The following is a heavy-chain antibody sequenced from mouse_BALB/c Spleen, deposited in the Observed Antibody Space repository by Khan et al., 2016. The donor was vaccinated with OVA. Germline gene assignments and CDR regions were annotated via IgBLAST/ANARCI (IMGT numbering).Heavy chain of an antibody. CDR2: ITYDGSN. CDR1: GYSITSGYY. Sequence: EVQLVESGPGLVKPSQSLSLTCSVTGYSITSGYYWNWIRQFPGNKMEWMGYITYDGSNNYNPSLKNRISITRDTSKNLFFLKLNSVTTEDTATYYCARGWLVKVYYWGQGTTLTVSS. J-gene: IGHJ2*01. CDR3: ARGWLVKVYY. D-gene: IGHD2-3*01. V-gene: IGHV3-6*02.